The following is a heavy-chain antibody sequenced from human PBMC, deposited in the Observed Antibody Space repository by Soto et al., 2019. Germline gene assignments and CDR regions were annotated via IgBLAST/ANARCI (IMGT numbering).Heavy chain of an antibody. CDR1: GHSFVTHW. J-gene: IGHJ4*02. D-gene: IGHD3-9*01. Sequence: GESLKISCNGSGHSFVTHWIGWVRQMPGKGLEWMGIIYPGDSETKYSPSFQGQVTISADKSISTAYLQWSSLKASDTALYFCVSTINGYFDYWGQGTLVTVSS. CDR3: VSTINGYFDY. CDR2: IYPGDSET. V-gene: IGHV5-51*01.